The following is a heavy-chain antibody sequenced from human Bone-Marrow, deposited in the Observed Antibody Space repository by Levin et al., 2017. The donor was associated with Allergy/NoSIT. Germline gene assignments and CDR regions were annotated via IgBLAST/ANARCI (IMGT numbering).Heavy chain of an antibody. D-gene: IGHD4-17*01. J-gene: IGHJ4*02. V-gene: IGHV1-69*13. CDR1: RGTFSSYP. CDR3: GRAPYGENFYFDY. CDR2: IIPPFGTA. Sequence: VASVKVSCTTSRGTFSSYPISWVRRAPGQGLEWMGGIIPPFGTADYAQKFQGRVTISADLSTSSVYMELRWLRSEDTAVYYSGRAPYGENFYFDYWGRGTLITVSA.